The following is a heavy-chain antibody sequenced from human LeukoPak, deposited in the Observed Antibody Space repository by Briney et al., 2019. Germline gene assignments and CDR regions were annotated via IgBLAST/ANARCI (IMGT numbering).Heavy chain of an antibody. Sequence: ASVNVSCKASGYTFTSDYMHWVRQAPGQRVEWIGWISAYNGNTNYAPKLQGRVNMTTEPSTSPAYMELRSLRSDDQAVYYCARLLGYSDYAWGFDYGGQGPLVTVPS. D-gene: IGHD5-12*01. CDR2: ISAYNGNT. CDR1: GYTFTSDY. CDR3: ARLLGYSDYAWGFDY. J-gene: IGHJ4*02. V-gene: IGHV1-18*04.